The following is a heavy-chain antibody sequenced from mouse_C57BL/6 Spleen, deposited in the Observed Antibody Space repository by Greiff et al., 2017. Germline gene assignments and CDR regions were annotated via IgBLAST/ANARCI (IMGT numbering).Heavy chain of an antibody. D-gene: IGHD2-4*01. Sequence: LVESGAELARPGASVKMSCKASGYTFTSYTMHWVKQRPGQGLEWIGYINPSSGYTKYNQKFKDKATLTADKSSSTAYMQLSSLTSEDSAVYYCARRDDSYFDYWGQGTTLTVSS. V-gene: IGHV1-4*01. CDR3: ARRDDSYFDY. J-gene: IGHJ2*01. CDR2: INPSSGYT. CDR1: GYTFTSYT.